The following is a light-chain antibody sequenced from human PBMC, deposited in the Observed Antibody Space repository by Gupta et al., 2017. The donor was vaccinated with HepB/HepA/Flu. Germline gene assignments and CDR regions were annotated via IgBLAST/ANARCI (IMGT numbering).Light chain of an antibody. CDR1: NIGSKS. CDR2: DDS. J-gene: IGLJ2*01. CDR3: QVWDSSSDHPVV. V-gene: IGLV3-21*03. Sequence: SYVLTQPPSVSVAPGKPARITCGGNNIGSKSVHWYQQKPGQAPVLVVYDDSDRPSGIPERFSGSNSGNTATLTISRVGAGDEADYYCQVWDSSSDHPVVFGGGTKLTVL.